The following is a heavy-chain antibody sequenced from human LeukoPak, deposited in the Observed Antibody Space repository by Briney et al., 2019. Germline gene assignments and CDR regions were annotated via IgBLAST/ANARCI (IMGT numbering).Heavy chain of an antibody. D-gene: IGHD3-16*01. CDR3: ARDLGFGYFDY. CDR2: ISYSGST. Sequence: SETLSLTCTVSGYSISSGYYWSWIRQPPGKGLEWIGDISYSGSTTYIPSLKSRVTISVDTSKNQFSLKLSSVTAADTAVYYCARDLGFGYFDYWGQGTLVTVSS. V-gene: IGHV4-61*01. J-gene: IGHJ4*02. CDR1: GYSISSGYY.